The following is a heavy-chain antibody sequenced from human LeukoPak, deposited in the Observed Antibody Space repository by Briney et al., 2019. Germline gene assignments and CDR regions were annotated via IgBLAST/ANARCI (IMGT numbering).Heavy chain of an antibody. CDR2: ISPSSHDI. V-gene: IGHV3-11*05. J-gene: IGHJ4*01. D-gene: IGHD2-8*01. Sequence: GGSLRLSCVVSGFSLSDSYMTWLRQTPGKGLESLAYISPSSHDIYYADSVKGRFTISRDNARTSLYLQMNSRGPDDTALYYCSTEPRLLTYWGHGTLATVSS. CDR1: GFSLSDSY. CDR3: STEPRLLTY.